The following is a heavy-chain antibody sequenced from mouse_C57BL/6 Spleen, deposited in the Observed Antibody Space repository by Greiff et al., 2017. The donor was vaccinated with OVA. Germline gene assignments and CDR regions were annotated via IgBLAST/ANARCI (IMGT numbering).Heavy chain of an antibody. J-gene: IGHJ3*01. Sequence: QVQLQQPGAELVKPGASVKLSCKASGYPFTSSWLPLLQHRPGPCLALIGEIDPSDSYSNYNQKFKGKATLTVDTSSSTAYMQLSSLTSEDSAVYYCAKEGRNWGQGTLVTVSA. CDR2: IDPSDSYS. D-gene: IGHD1-1*01. V-gene: IGHV1-50*01. CDR1: GYPFTSSW. CDR3: AKEGRN.